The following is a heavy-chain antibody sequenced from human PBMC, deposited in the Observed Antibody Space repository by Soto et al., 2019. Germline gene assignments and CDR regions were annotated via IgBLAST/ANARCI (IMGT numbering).Heavy chain of an antibody. Sequence: GGSLRLSCAASGFTFSSYWMSWVRQAPGKGLEWVANIKQDGSEKYYVDSVKGRFTISRDNAKNSLYLQMNSLRAEDTAVYYCARDGYYDFWSGQGGGMDVWGQGTTVTVSS. CDR3: ARDGYYDFWSGQGGGMDV. D-gene: IGHD3-3*01. CDR2: IKQDGSEK. CDR1: GFTFSSYW. V-gene: IGHV3-7*01. J-gene: IGHJ6*02.